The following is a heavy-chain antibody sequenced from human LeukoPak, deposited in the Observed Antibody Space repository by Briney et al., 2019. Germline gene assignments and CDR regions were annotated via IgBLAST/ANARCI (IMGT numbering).Heavy chain of an antibody. J-gene: IGHJ6*02. Sequence: ASVKVSCKASGYTFTSYDINWVRQAPGQGLEWMGWISAYNGNTNYAQKLQGRVTMTTDTSTSTAYMELRSLRSDDTAVYYCARRGSITPYYYYYYGTDVWGQGTTVTVSS. CDR3: ARRGSITPYYYYYYGTDV. CDR1: GYTFTSYD. D-gene: IGHD5-12*01. CDR2: ISAYNGNT. V-gene: IGHV1-18*01.